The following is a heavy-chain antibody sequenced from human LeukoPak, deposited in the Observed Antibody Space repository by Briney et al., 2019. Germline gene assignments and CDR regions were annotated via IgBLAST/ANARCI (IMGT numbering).Heavy chain of an antibody. V-gene: IGHV4-39*07. J-gene: IGHJ4*02. D-gene: IGHD3-22*01. CDR2: IYYSGST. Sequence: PSETLSLTCTVSGGSISSSSYYWGWIRQPPGKGLEWIGSIYYSGSTYYNPSLKSRVTISVDTSKNQFSLKLSSVTAADTAVYYCARDPTLYYYDSSGYFEDYWGQGTLVTVSS. CDR3: ARDPTLYYYDSSGYFEDY. CDR1: GGSISSSSYY.